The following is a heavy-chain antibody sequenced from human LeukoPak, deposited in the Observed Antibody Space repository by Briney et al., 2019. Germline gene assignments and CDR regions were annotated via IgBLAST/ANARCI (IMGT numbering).Heavy chain of an antibody. D-gene: IGHD4-23*01. V-gene: IGHV3-21*01. CDR2: ISSSSSYI. CDR3: GCVVYDYGGNWGIDY. Sequence: PGGSLRLSCAASGFTFSSYSMNWVRQAPGKGLEWVSSISSSSSYIYYADSVKGRFTISRDNAKNSLYLQMNSLRAEDTAVYYCGCVVYDYGGNWGIDYWGQGTLVTVSS. J-gene: IGHJ4*02. CDR1: GFTFSSYS.